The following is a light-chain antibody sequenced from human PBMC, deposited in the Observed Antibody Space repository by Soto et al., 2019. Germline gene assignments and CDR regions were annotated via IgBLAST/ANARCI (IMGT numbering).Light chain of an antibody. CDR2: EVS. Sequence: QSALTQPASVSGSPGQSITISCTGSSSDVGGSNYVSWYQQHPGKVPKLMIYEVSDRPSGVSNRFSGSKSGNAASLTISGLQAEDEADYYCSSYTSTNTYVFGTGTKVTVL. J-gene: IGLJ1*01. V-gene: IGLV2-14*01. CDR3: SSYTSTNTYV. CDR1: SSDVGGSNY.